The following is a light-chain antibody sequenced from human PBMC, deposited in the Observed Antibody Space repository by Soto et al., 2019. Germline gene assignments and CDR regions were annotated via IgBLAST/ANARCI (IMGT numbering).Light chain of an antibody. Sequence: QSALTQPASVSGSPGQSITISCTGTSSDVGGYNYVSWYQQHPGKAPKLMIYEVSNRPSGVSNRFSGSKSGNTASLTISGLQAEDEADYYCSSYTSSSHVVFGGVTKLTVL. CDR2: EVS. CDR1: SSDVGGYNY. CDR3: SSYTSSSHVV. V-gene: IGLV2-14*01. J-gene: IGLJ2*01.